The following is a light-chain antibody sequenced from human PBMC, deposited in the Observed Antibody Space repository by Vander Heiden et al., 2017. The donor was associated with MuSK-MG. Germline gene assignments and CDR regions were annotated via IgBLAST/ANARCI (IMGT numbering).Light chain of an antibody. V-gene: IGLV3-25*03. CDR3: QSADSSGTYQV. CDR2: KDS. J-gene: IGLJ2*01. CDR1: ALPNQY. Sequence: SYELTQPPSVSVSPGQAARITCSGDALPNQYAYWYQQKPGQAPVMGIYKDSERPSGIPERFSGSSSGTIVTLTISGVQAEDEADYYCQSADSSGTYQVFGGGTKLTVL.